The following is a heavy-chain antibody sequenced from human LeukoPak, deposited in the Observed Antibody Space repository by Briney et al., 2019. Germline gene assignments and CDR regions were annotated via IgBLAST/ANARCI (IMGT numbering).Heavy chain of an antibody. D-gene: IGHD5-18*01. CDR2: IYYSGST. V-gene: IGHV4-38-2*02. Sequence: SETLSLTCIVSGYLIRGGYYWGWIRQPPGKGLEWIGSIYYSGSTYYNPSLKSRVTISVDTSKNQFSLKLSSVTAADTAVYYCARYDVDTAMAFCFDYWGQGTLVTVSS. CDR3: ARYDVDTAMAFCFDY. J-gene: IGHJ4*02. CDR1: GYLIRGGYY.